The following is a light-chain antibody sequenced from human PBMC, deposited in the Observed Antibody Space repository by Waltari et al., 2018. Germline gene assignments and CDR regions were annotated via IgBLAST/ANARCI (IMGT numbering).Light chain of an antibody. CDR2: VAS. CDR3: LQDYNYPRT. V-gene: IGKV1-6*01. Sequence: AIQMTQSPSSLSASVGDRVTITCRASQGIRNDLGWYQQKPGKARKLLIYVASSLQSGCPSRFSGSGSGTDFTLTISSLQPEDFATYYCLQDYNYPRTFGQGTKLEIK. J-gene: IGKJ2*01. CDR1: QGIRND.